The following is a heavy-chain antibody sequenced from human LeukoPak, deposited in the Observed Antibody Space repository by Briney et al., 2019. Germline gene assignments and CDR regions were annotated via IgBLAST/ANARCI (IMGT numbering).Heavy chain of an antibody. CDR1: GFTFSSYW. Sequence: SGGSLRLSCAASGFTFSSYWMSWVRQAPGKGLEWVANIKQDGSEKYYVDSVKGRFTISRDSAKNSLYLQMNSLRAEDTAVYYCARDGNDILTGYYSLWGQGTLVTVSS. CDR2: IKQDGSEK. J-gene: IGHJ4*02. CDR3: ARDGNDILTGYYSL. V-gene: IGHV3-7*01. D-gene: IGHD3-9*01.